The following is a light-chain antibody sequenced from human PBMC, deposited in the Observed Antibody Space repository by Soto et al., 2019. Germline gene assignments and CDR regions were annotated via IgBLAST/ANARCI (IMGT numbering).Light chain of an antibody. CDR3: QQYDGYFPA. Sequence: DIQMTQSPSTLSASVGDTVTVTCRASQSVSGWLAWYQQKPGEAPKLLIYDASALPRGAPSRFSGSGSGTEFALTISSLQADDFATYYCQQYDGYFPAFGQGTKVDIK. J-gene: IGKJ1*01. CDR2: DAS. CDR1: QSVSGW. V-gene: IGKV1-5*01.